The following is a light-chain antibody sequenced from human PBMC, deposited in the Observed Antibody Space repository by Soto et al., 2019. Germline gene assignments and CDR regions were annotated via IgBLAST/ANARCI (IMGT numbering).Light chain of an antibody. CDR3: QQDCNLPPT. CDR2: GAS. V-gene: IGKV3D-7*01. J-gene: IGKJ1*01. Sequence: PGERVTLSCRASQSVSSSYLTWYQQKPGQAPSLLIYGASTRATSIPARFSGSGSGTDFTLTISSLLPEDFAVYYCQQDCNLPPTFGQGSKVKVK. CDR1: QSVSSSY.